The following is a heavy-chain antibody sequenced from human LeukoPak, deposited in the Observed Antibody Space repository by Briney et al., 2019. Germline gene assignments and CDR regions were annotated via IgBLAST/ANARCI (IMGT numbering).Heavy chain of an antibody. CDR2: INHSGST. V-gene: IGHV4-34*01. Sequence: SETLSLTFAFYGGSLSGYYWTWIRQPPGEGLEWIGEINHSGSTNYNPSLKSRVTISVDKSKNQFSLKLSSVTAADTAVYYCARDLDIVATIFDYWGQGTLVTVSS. J-gene: IGHJ4*02. CDR3: ARDLDIVATIFDY. CDR1: GGSLSGYY. D-gene: IGHD5-12*01.